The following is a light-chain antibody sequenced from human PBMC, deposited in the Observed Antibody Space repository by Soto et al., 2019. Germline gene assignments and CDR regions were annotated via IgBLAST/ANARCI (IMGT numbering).Light chain of an antibody. Sequence: QSALTQPASVSGSPGRSITISCTGTSSDVGGYNYVSWYQQHPGKAPKLMIYEVSDRPSGVSNRFSGSKSANTASLTISGLQVEDEADYYCSSYTSSGTPYVFGTGTKVTVL. CDR1: SSDVGGYNY. V-gene: IGLV2-14*01. CDR2: EVS. J-gene: IGLJ1*01. CDR3: SSYTSSGTPYV.